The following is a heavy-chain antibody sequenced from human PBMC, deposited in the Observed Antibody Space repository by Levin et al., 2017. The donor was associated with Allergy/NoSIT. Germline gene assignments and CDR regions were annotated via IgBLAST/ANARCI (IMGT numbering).Heavy chain of an antibody. Sequence: ASVKVSCKASGYTFTSYGISWVRQAPGQGLEWMGWISAYNGNTNYAQKLQGRVTMTTDTSTSTAYMELRSLRSDDTAVYYCARDPLSSNPHLRRASDWFDPWGQGTLVTASS. CDR2: ISAYNGNT. CDR1: GYTFTSYG. D-gene: IGHD2/OR15-2a*01. J-gene: IGHJ5*02. CDR3: ARDPLSSNPHLRRASDWFDP. V-gene: IGHV1-18*01.